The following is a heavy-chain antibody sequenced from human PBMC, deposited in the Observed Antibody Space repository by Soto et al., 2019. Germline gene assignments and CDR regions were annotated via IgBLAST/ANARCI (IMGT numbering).Heavy chain of an antibody. CDR2: ISNSGGRT. J-gene: IGHJ6*02. CDR3: ATEGKGMDV. Sequence: PGGSLRLSCAASGFTFSNYGMSWVRQAPGKGLEWVSLISNSGGRTYYADSVKGRFTISRDNSKNTLYLQMNSLRAEDTAVYYCATEGKGMDVWGQGTTVTVSS. V-gene: IGHV3-23*01. D-gene: IGHD3-10*01. CDR1: GFTFSNYG.